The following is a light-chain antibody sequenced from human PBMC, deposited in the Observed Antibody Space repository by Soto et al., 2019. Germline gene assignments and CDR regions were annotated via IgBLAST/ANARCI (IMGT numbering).Light chain of an antibody. CDR1: QSVSSSY. J-gene: IGKJ3*01. CDR3: QQYGSSRGFT. V-gene: IGKV3-20*01. Sequence: EIVLTQSPGTLSLSPGERATLSCRASQSVSSSYLACYQQKPDQAPRLLIYGASGRATGIPDRFSGSGSGTDFTLTISRLEPEDFAVYYCQQYGSSRGFTFGPGTKVDIK. CDR2: GAS.